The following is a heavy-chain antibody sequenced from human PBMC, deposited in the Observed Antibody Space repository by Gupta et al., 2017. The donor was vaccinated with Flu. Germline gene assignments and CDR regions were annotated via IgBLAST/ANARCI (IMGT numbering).Heavy chain of an antibody. CDR3: ARDQSEADLTWWFDP. Sequence: QVQLVQSGAEVKKPGASVKISCKASGYIFTSTWMHWVRQAPGQGLEWMAIINPTGETAYYAQKFQGRVTLTRDTSTSTDYMELSSLTSDDTAVYYCARDQSEADLTWWFDPWGQGTLVTVSS. CDR1: GYIFTSTW. V-gene: IGHV1-46*01. CDR2: INPTGETA. J-gene: IGHJ5*02. D-gene: IGHD3-9*01.